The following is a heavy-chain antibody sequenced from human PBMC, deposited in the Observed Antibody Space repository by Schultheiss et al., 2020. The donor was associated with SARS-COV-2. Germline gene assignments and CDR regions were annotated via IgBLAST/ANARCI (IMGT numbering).Heavy chain of an antibody. CDR2: IYTSGST. D-gene: IGHD6-13*01. V-gene: IGHV4-4*07. CDR3: ARASKEQQLSYGMGV. CDR1: GGSISSYY. J-gene: IGHJ6*02. Sequence: SETLSLTCTVSGGSISSYYWSWIRQPAGKGLEWIGRIYTSGSTNYNPSLKNRVTISIDTSKNQFSLNLTSVTAADTAVYYCARASKEQQLSYGMGVWGQGTTVTVSS.